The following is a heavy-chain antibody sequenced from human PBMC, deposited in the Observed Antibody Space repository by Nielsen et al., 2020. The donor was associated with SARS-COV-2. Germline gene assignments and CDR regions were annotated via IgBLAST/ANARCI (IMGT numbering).Heavy chain of an antibody. CDR3: ARSGHCNGGICYFTEYFQD. Sequence: GESLKISCAASGFTFSDSYMSWIRLAPGKGLEWISYISASGSYTNYADSLRGRFTISRDNAKNSLYLQMNSLRAEDTAMYYCARSGHCNGGICYFTEYFQDWGQGTLVTVSS. D-gene: IGHD2-8*02. CDR1: GFTFSDSY. V-gene: IGHV3-11*03. CDR2: ISASGSYT. J-gene: IGHJ1*01.